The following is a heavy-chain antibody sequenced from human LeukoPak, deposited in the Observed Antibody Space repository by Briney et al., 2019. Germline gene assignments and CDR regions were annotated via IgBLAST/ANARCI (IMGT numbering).Heavy chain of an antibody. V-gene: IGHV3-53*01. Sequence: GGSLRLSCAASGFTVSTRYMSWVRQAPGKGLAWVSVLYSGGGSTTYYAESVKGRFTISRDNSKNTLYLQMNSLRAEDTAVYYCARDNYFGSGLFGYWGQGTLVTVSS. D-gene: IGHD3-10*01. J-gene: IGHJ4*02. CDR3: ARDNYFGSGLFGY. CDR1: GFTVSTRY. CDR2: LYSGGGSTT.